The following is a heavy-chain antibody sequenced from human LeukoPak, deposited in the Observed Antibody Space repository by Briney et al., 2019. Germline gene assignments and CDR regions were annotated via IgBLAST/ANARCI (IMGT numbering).Heavy chain of an antibody. Sequence: GGSLRPSCAASGFTFSSYEMNWVRQAPGKGLEWVSYISSSGTTIFYADSVKGRFTISRDSAKNSLYLQMNSLRAEDTSIYYCAREGIYGSGYFDYWGQGTLVTVSS. CDR1: GFTFSSYE. D-gene: IGHD3-10*01. V-gene: IGHV3-48*03. CDR3: AREGIYGSGYFDY. J-gene: IGHJ4*02. CDR2: ISSSGTTI.